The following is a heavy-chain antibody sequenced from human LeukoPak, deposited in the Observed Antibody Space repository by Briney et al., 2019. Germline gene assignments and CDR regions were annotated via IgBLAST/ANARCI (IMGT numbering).Heavy chain of an antibody. CDR2: IIPIFGTA. CDR3: ARGRRGRGRQLVASNYYYYMDV. CDR1: GGTFSSYA. D-gene: IGHD6-6*01. V-gene: IGHV1-69*13. J-gene: IGHJ6*03. Sequence: GASVKVSCKASGGTFSSYAISWVRQAPGQGLEWMGGIIPIFGTANYAQKFQGRVTITADESTSTAYMELSSLRSEDTAVYYCARGRRGRGRQLVASNYYYYMDVWGKGTTVTVSS.